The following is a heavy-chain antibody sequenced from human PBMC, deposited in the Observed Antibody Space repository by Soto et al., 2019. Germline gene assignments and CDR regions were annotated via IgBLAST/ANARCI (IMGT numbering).Heavy chain of an antibody. CDR2: IYHSGST. CDR3: ARAPSATGWFDP. D-gene: IGHD2-15*01. V-gene: IGHV4-30-2*01. CDR1: GGSISSGGYS. Sequence: SETLSLTCAVSGGSISSGGYSWSWIRQPPGKGLEWIGYIYHSGSTYYNPSLKSRVIISVDRSKNQFSLKLSSVTAADTAVYYCARAPSATGWFDPWGQGTLVTVSS. J-gene: IGHJ5*02.